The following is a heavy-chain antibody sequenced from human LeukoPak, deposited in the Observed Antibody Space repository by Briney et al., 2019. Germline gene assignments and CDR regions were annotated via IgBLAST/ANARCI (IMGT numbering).Heavy chain of an antibody. Sequence: GGSLRLSCAASGFTFTNYDMHWVRQATGKGLEWVSAIGTADDTYYSGSVKGRFTISRENAKSSLYLQMNSLRAGDTAVYYCARVRAAAGAIWYFDLWGRGTLVTVSS. J-gene: IGHJ2*01. CDR3: ARVRAAAGAIWYFDL. CDR2: IGTADDT. D-gene: IGHD6-13*01. CDR1: GFTFTNYD. V-gene: IGHV3-13*04.